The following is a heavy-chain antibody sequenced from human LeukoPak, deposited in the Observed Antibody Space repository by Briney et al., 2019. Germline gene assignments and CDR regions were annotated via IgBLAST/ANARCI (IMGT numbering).Heavy chain of an antibody. CDR2: IYYSGST. V-gene: IGHV4-31*03. D-gene: IGHD3-10*01. CDR1: GGSISSGGYY. CDR3: ARLMVRGGYLFYNYGMDV. Sequence: SETLSLTCTVSGGSISSGGYYWSWIRQHPGKGLEWIGYIYYSGSTYYNPSLKSRVTISVDTSKNQFSLKLSSVTAADTAVYYCARLMVRGGYLFYNYGMDVWGQGTTVTVSS. J-gene: IGHJ6*02.